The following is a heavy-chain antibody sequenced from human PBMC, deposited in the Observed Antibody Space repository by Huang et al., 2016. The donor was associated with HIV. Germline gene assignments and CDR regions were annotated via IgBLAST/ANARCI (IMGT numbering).Heavy chain of an antibody. CDR2: ISYDGRNK. J-gene: IGHJ1*01. V-gene: IGHV3-30*03. D-gene: IGHD6-19*01. CDR1: GVIFSNYG. CDR3: ALKGDSSGWEYFRH. Sequence: QVQLVESGGGVVQPGMSLRLSCAASGVIFSNYGMHWVRQASGKGLEWVAIISYDGRNKYYTDTVKGRFSVSRDNSKNTLYLQMNSLRAEDTAVYYCALKGDSSGWEYFRHWGQGTLVTVSS.